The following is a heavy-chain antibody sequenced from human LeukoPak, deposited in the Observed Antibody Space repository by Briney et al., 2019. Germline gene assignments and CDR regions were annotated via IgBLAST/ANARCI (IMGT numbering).Heavy chain of an antibody. CDR1: GFTFSSYA. V-gene: IGHV3-30*04. J-gene: IGHJ4*02. CDR3: ARDLRVRDYGDPVGY. CDR2: ISYDGSNK. Sequence: GGSLRPSCAASGFTFSSYAMHWVRQAPGKGLEGVAVISYDGSNKYYADSVKGRFTFSRDNSKTTLYLQMNSLRAEDTAVYYCARDLRVRDYGDPVGYWGQGTLVTVSS. D-gene: IGHD4-17*01.